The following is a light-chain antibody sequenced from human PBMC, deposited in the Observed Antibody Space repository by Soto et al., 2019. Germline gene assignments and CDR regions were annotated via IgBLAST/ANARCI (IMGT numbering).Light chain of an antibody. CDR3: PQFNNYTLT. CDR1: QGISSA. Sequence: AIQLTQSPSSLSASVGDRVTITCRASQGISSALAWYQQKPGKAPKLLIYDASSLESGVPSRCSGSGSGTDFTLTISSLQPEDFATYYCPQFNNYTLTFGQGTKLEIK. V-gene: IGKV1D-13*01. J-gene: IGKJ2*01. CDR2: DAS.